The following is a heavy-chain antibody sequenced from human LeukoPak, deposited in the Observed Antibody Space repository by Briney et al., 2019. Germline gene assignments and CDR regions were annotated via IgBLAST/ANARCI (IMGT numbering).Heavy chain of an antibody. J-gene: IGHJ4*02. D-gene: IGHD3-9*01. Sequence: GGSLRLSCAASGFTFSSHGMRWVRQAPGKGLEWVAVISYDGSNNYHADSVKGRFTISRDKSKNTLYLQMNSLRAEDTAVYYCAKGHLYDILTGWQDYWGQGTLVTVSS. CDR3: AKGHLYDILTGWQDY. CDR2: ISYDGSNN. V-gene: IGHV3-30*18. CDR1: GFTFSSHG.